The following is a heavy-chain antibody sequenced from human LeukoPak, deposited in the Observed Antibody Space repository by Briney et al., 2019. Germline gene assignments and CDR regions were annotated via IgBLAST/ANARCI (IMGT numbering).Heavy chain of an antibody. CDR1: GYTFTGYY. CDR3: ARGLRTYYDFWSGYSDDAFDI. D-gene: IGHD3-3*01. J-gene: IGHJ3*02. V-gene: IGHV1-69*04. Sequence: SVKVSCKASGYTFTGYYMHWVRQAPGQGLEWMGRIIPILGIANYAQKFQGRVTITADKSTSTAYMELSSLRSEDTAVYYCARGLRTYYDFWSGYSDDAFDIWGQGTMVTVSS. CDR2: IIPILGIA.